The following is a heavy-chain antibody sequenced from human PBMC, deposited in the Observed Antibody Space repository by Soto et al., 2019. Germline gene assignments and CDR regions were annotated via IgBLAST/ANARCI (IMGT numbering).Heavy chain of an antibody. CDR3: ARGIRITMIVVPYYFDY. Sequence: PGGSLRLSCAASGFTFSSYAMHWVRQAPGKGLEWVAVISYDGSNKYYADSVKGRFTISRDNSKNTLYLQMNSLRAEDTAVYYCARGIRITMIVVPYYFDYWGQGTLVTVSS. J-gene: IGHJ4*02. D-gene: IGHD3-22*01. CDR2: ISYDGSNK. V-gene: IGHV3-30-3*01. CDR1: GFTFSSYA.